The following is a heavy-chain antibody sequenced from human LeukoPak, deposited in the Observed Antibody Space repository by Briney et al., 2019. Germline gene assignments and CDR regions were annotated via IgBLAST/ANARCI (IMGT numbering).Heavy chain of an antibody. Sequence: PSLKSRVTISVDTSKNQFPLDLSSATAADTAVYYCARRRHNFDFYDVWGQGTRVTVSS. CDR3: ARRRHNFDFYDV. D-gene: IGHD3/OR15-3a*01. V-gene: IGHV4-39*01. J-gene: IGHJ3*01.